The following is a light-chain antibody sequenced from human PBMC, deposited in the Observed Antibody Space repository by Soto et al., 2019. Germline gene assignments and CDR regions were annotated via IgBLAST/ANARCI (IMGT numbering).Light chain of an antibody. J-gene: IGKJ2*01. V-gene: IGKV3-15*01. CDR2: GAS. Sequence: EIVMTQSPGTLSVSPGESATLSCRASQSVSSNLAWYQQKPGQAPRLLIYGASTWATGIPARFSGSGSGTEFTLTISSLQSEDFGVYYCQQYDDWETFGQGTKVEIK. CDR3: QQYDDWET. CDR1: QSVSSN.